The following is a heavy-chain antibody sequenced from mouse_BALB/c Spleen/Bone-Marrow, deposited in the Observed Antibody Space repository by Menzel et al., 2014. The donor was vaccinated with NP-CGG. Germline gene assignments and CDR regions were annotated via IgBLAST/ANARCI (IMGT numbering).Heavy chain of an antibody. CDR3: ARNFYGGSYFDY. D-gene: IGHD1-1*01. V-gene: IGHV1-67*01. J-gene: IGHJ2*01. Sequence: VKLQESGPEVVRPGVSVRLSCKGSGYTFTAYAMHWVKQSHAESLEWIGLISTYSGNTHYNQDFKGKATMTVDKSSSTAYMELAGLTSEDSAIYYCARNFYGGSYFDYWGQGTTLTVSS. CDR2: ISTYSGNT. CDR1: GYTFTAYA.